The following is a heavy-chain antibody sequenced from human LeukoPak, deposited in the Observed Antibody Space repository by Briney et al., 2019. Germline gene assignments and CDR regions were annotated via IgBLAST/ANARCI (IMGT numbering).Heavy chain of an antibody. V-gene: IGHV5-51*01. CDR1: GYSFTSYW. Sequence: GEPLKISCKGSGYSFTSYWIGWVRQMPGKGLEWMGIIYPGDSDTRYSPSFQGQVTISADKSISTAYLQWSSLKASDTAMYYCARRGDCSGGSCYSALDFDYWGQGTLVTVSS. D-gene: IGHD2-15*01. CDR2: IYPGDSDT. CDR3: ARRGDCSGGSCYSALDFDY. J-gene: IGHJ4*02.